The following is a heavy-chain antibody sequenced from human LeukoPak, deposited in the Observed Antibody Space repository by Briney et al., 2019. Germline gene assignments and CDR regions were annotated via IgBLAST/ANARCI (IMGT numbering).Heavy chain of an antibody. J-gene: IGHJ4*02. V-gene: IGHV1-2*02. CDR3: ASFHYDYVRGDPDY. CDR2: INPNSGGT. CDR1: GYTFTGYY. D-gene: IGHD3-16*01. Sequence: EASVKVSCKASGYTFTGYYMHWVRQAPGQGLEWMGWINPNSGGTNYAQKFQGRVTMTRDTSISTAYMELSRLRSDDTAVYYCASFHYDYVRGDPDYWGQGTLVTVSS.